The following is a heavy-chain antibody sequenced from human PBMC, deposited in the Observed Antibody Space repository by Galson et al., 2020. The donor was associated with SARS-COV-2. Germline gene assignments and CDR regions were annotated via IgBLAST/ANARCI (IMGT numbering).Heavy chain of an antibody. CDR2: TTNDGTNP. V-gene: IGHV3-30*18. J-gene: IGHJ3*02. D-gene: IGHD2-2*01. CDR1: GFSFSYYG. CDR3: AKGRNLGYCSSTRCLEHDGFDI. Sequence: GGSLRLSCAASGFSFSYYGMHWVRQVPGKGLEWVAFTTNDGTNPYYADSVKGRFTVSRDNSKNTLDLQMNSLRAEDTAVYFCAKGRNLGYCSSTRCLEHDGFDIWGQGTLVTASA.